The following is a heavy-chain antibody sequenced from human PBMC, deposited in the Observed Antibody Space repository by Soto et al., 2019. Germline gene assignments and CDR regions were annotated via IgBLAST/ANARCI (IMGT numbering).Heavy chain of an antibody. Sequence: GGSLRLSCAASGFTFSSYGMHWVRQAPGKGLEWVAVISYDGSNKYYADSVKGRFTISRDNSKNTLYLQMNSLRAEDTAVYYCAKDGYCSSTSCYTGEAFYYYYGMDVWGQGTTVTVS. V-gene: IGHV3-30*18. D-gene: IGHD2-2*02. CDR1: GFTFSSYG. J-gene: IGHJ6*02. CDR3: AKDGYCSSTSCYTGEAFYYYYGMDV. CDR2: ISYDGSNK.